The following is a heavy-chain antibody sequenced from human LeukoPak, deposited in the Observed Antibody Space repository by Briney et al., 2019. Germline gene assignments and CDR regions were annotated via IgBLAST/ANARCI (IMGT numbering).Heavy chain of an antibody. Sequence: PSETLSLTCTVSGGSICSYYWSWIRQPPGKGLEWIGYIYYSGSTNYNPSLKSRVTISVDTSKNQFSLKLSSVTAADTAVYYCARDAMVRGVISYYYYMDVWGKGTTVTVSS. D-gene: IGHD3-10*01. V-gene: IGHV4-59*01. CDR1: GGSICSYY. CDR2: IYYSGST. CDR3: ARDAMVRGVISYYYYMDV. J-gene: IGHJ6*03.